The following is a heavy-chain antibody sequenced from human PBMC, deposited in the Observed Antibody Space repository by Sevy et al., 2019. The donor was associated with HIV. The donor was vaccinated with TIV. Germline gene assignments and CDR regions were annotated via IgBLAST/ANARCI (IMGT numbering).Heavy chain of an antibody. D-gene: IGHD1-26*01. J-gene: IGHJ3*02. CDR1: GLIFSDYY. Sequence: GGSLRLSCAASGLIFSDYYMGWVRQAPGKELEWVALISFDGSIQYFGDSEMGRLTISRDDSKNTFYLQVNSLRVEDTAVYYCAREGETSGHAGAFDIWGQGTMVTVSS. CDR3: AREGETSGHAGAFDI. V-gene: IGHV3-30*03. CDR2: ISFDGSIQ.